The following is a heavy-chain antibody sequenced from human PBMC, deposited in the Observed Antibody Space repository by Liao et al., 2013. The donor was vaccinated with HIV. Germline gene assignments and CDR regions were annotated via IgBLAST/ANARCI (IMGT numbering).Heavy chain of an antibody. D-gene: IGHD3/OR15-3a*01. J-gene: IGHJ4*02. CDR2: IYYRGGGTT. CDR3: CSREGPAASLGRAKNYLWTT. CDR1: GASVSSSGNF. Sequence: QLQLQESGPGLVRPSETLSLTCSVSGASVSSSGNFWGWIRQPPGQGLEWIANIYYRGGGTTFYNPSLRSRVTISEDPSKNQVSLKLTSVTAADTATGTYCSREGPAASLGRAKNYLWTTRGQGTPGHRLL. V-gene: IGHV4-39*07.